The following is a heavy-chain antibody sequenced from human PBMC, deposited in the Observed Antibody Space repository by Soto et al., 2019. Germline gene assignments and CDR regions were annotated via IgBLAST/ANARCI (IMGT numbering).Heavy chain of an antibody. J-gene: IGHJ5*02. Sequence: QVQLVQSGAEVKKPGSSVKVSCKASGGTFSSYAISWVRQAPGQGLEWMGGFIPIFGTANYAQTFQGRVTVTADESTSTPYRELSSLRSEDTAVYYCAREVGAMGFLGWFDPWGQGTLVTVSS. D-gene: IGHD1-26*01. CDR1: GGTFSSYA. CDR3: AREVGAMGFLGWFDP. V-gene: IGHV1-69*01. CDR2: FIPIFGTA.